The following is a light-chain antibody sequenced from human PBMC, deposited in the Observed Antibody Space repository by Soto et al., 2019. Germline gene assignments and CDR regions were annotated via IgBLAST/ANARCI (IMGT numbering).Light chain of an antibody. Sequence: QSALTQPPSASGTPGQRVTISCSGSSSNIGSYYVYWYQHLPGTAPKLLIYRSDQRPSGVPDRFSGSKSGTSASLAISGLRSEDEADYYCAAWDDSLSGHVVFGGGTKVTVL. J-gene: IGLJ2*01. CDR1: SSNIGSYY. CDR2: RSD. V-gene: IGLV1-47*01. CDR3: AAWDDSLSGHVV.